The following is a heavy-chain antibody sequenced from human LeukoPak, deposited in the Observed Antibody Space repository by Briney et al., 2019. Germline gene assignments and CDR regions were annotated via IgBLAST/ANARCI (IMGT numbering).Heavy chain of an antibody. Sequence: SSETLSLTCTVSGGSISSGGYYWSWIRQPPGKGLEWIGYIYHSGSTNYNPSLKSRVTISVDTSKNQFSLKLSSVTAADTAVYYCARSPQGQLVRTYYYYYMDVWGKGTTVTVSS. V-gene: IGHV4-30-2*01. J-gene: IGHJ6*03. CDR1: GGSISSGGYY. CDR3: ARSPQGQLVRTYYYYYMDV. CDR2: IYHSGST. D-gene: IGHD6-6*01.